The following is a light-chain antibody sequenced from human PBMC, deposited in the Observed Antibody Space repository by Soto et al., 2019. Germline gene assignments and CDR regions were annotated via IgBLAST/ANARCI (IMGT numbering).Light chain of an antibody. V-gene: IGLV2-23*01. Sequence: QSVLTQPASVSGSPGQSITISCTGTISDVGRYNLVSGYQQHPDKAPKLIIYEDIERPSGVSHRFSGSTSGNTASLTISGLQTEDEAKYFCCSYAGGASLVFGGGTKVTVL. J-gene: IGLJ2*01. CDR3: CSYAGGASLV. CDR2: EDI. CDR1: ISDVGRYNL.